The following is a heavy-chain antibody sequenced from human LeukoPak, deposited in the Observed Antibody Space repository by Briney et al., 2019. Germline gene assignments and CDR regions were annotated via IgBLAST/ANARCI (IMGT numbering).Heavy chain of an antibody. J-gene: IGHJ4*02. V-gene: IGHV1-24*01. Sequence: ASVKVSCKVSGTYTLIELSMHWVRQAPGKGLEWMGGFDPEDGETIYAQKFRGRVTMTEDTSTDTAYMDLSSLRSEDTAVYYCATLLGETHFFDYWGQGTLVTVSS. CDR3: ATLLGETHFFDY. D-gene: IGHD1-26*01. CDR2: FDPEDGET. CDR1: GTYTLIELS.